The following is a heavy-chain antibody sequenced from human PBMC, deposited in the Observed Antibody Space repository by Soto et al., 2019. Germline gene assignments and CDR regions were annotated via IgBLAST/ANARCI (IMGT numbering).Heavy chain of an antibody. CDR3: ARERTYYYDSSGYLDY. V-gene: IGHV3-48*03. J-gene: IGHJ4*02. CDR1: GFTFSSYE. D-gene: IGHD3-22*01. CDR2: ISSSGSTI. Sequence: VGSLRLSCAASGFTFSSYEMNWVRQAPGKGLEWVSYISSSGSTIYYADSVKGRFTISRDNAKNSLYLQMNSLRAEDTAVYYCARERTYYYDSSGYLDYWGQGTLVTVSS.